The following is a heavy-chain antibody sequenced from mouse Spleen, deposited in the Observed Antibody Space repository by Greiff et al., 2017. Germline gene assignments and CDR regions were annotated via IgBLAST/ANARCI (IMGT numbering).Heavy chain of an antibody. CDR3: ARGDGNYGFDY. J-gene: IGHJ3*01. V-gene: IGHV1-18*01. D-gene: IGHD2-1*01. CDR2: INPNNGGT. Sequence: VQLKESGPELVKPGASVKIPCKASGYTFTDYNMDWVKQSHGKSLEWIGDINPNNGGTIYNQKFKGKATLTVDKSSSTAYMELRSLTSEDTAVYYCARGDGNYGFDYWGQGTLVTVSA. CDR1: GYTFTDYN.